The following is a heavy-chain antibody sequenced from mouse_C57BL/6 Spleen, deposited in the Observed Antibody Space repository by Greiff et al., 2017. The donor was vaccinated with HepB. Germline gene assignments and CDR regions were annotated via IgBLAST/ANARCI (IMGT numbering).Heavy chain of an antibody. CDR3: ARQVWDGDDYAMDY. CDR2: IYPRSGNT. J-gene: IGHJ4*01. Sequence: QVQLQQSGAELARPGASVKLSCKASGYTFTSYGISWVKQRTGQGLEWIGEIYPRSGNTYYNETFTGKATLTADKSSSTAYMELRSLTSEDSAVYSSARQVWDGDDYAMDYWGPGTSVTVSS. CDR1: GYTFTSYG. V-gene: IGHV1-81*01. D-gene: IGHD4-1*01.